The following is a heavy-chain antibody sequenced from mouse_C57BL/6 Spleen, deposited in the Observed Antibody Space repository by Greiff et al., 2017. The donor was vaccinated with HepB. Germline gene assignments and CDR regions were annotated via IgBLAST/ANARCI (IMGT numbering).Heavy chain of an antibody. CDR3: ARVGNAVVAGDY. CDR2: IDPSDGYT. CDR1: GYTFTSYW. D-gene: IGHD1-1*01. J-gene: IGHJ2*01. Sequence: QVQLQQPGAELVKPGASVKLSCKASGYTFTSYWMQWVKQRPGQGLEWIGEIDPSDGYTNYNQKFKGKATLTVDTSSSTAYMQLSSLTSEDSAVYYCARVGNAVVAGDYWGQGTTLTVSS. V-gene: IGHV1-50*01.